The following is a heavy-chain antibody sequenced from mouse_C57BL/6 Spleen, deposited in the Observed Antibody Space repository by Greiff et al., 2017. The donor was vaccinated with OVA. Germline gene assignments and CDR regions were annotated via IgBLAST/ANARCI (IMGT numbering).Heavy chain of an antibody. Sequence: EVQLQQSGPELVKPGASVKISCKASGYTFTDYYMNWVKQSHGKSLEWIGDINPNNGGTSYNQKFKGKATLTVDKSSSTAYMELRSLTSEDSAVYYCASETGNYAMDYWGQGTSVTVSS. V-gene: IGHV1-26*01. CDR2: INPNNGGT. CDR3: ASETGNYAMDY. D-gene: IGHD4-1*01. CDR1: GYTFTDYY. J-gene: IGHJ4*01.